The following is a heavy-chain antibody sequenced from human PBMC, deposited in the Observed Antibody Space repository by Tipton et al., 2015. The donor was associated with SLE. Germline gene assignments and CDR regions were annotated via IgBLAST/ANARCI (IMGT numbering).Heavy chain of an antibody. CDR1: GFTFSSYS. D-gene: IGHD4-17*01. CDR3: ARVPGDYSYYFDY. J-gene: IGHJ4*02. CDR2: ISSSSSYI. V-gene: IGHV3-21*03. Sequence: SLRLSCTASGFTFSSYSMNWVRQAPGKGLEWVSSISSSSSYIYYADSVKGRFTISRDNAKNSLYLQMNGLRAEDTAVYYCARVPGDYSYYFDYWGQGTLVTVSS.